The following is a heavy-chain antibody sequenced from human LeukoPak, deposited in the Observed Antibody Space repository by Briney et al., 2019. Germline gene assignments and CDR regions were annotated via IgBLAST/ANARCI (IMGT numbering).Heavy chain of an antibody. V-gene: IGHV3-7*01. CDR2: VNKDGSGR. CDR3: ARDSSGYYFDY. CDR1: GFDFNYYF. Sequence: GGSLRLSCATSGFDFNYYFMAWVRQAPGKGLEWLATVNKDGSGREYIDSVRGRFTISRDNAKNSLYLQMNSLRAEDTAVYYCARDSSGYYFDYWGQGTLVTVSS. D-gene: IGHD6-6*01. J-gene: IGHJ4*02.